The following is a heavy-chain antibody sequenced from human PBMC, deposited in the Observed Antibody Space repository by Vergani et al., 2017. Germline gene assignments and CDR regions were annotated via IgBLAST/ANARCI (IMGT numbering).Heavy chain of an antibody. CDR3: AREWSIAARRGDDAFDI. Sequence: QVQLQESGPGLVKPSETLSLTCTVSGGSISSYYWSWIRQPPGKGLEWIGYIYYSGSTNYNPSLKSRVTISVDTSKNQFSLKLSSVTAADTAVYYCAREWSIAARRGDDAFDIWGQGTMVTVSS. J-gene: IGHJ3*02. D-gene: IGHD6-6*01. CDR2: IYYSGST. V-gene: IGHV4-59*12. CDR1: GGSISSYY.